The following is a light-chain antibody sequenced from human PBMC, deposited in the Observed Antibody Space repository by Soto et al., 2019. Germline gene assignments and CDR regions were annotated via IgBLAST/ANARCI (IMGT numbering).Light chain of an antibody. CDR2: KAS. CDR1: QSISSW. CDR3: QRYSGYPST. V-gene: IGKV1-5*03. J-gene: IGKJ1*01. Sequence: DIQMTQSPSTLSASVGDRVTITCRASQSISSWLTWYQQKPGKAPKLLIYKASSLETGVPSRFSGSGSGTEFTLTISSLQPDDFATYYCQRYSGYPSTFRQRSKLDIK.